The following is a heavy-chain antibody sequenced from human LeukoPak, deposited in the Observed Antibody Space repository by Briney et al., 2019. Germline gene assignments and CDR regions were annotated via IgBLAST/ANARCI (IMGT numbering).Heavy chain of an antibody. J-gene: IGHJ4*02. V-gene: IGHV4-31*03. D-gene: IGHD4-17*01. Sequence: SETLSLTCTVSGYSISSGYYWGWIRQHPGKGLEWIGYIYYSGSTYYNPSLKSRVTISVDTSKNQFSLKLSSVTAADTAVYYCAREKPPVPEYYGDVLFDYWGQGTLVTVSS. CDR1: GYSISSGYY. CDR2: IYYSGST. CDR3: AREKPPVPEYYGDVLFDY.